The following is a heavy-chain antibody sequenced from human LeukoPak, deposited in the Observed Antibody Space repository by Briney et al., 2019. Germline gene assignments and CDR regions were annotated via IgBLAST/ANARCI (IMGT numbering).Heavy chain of an antibody. Sequence: GGSLRLSCAASGFTFSSYGMSWVRQAPGKGLEWVSAISGSGGSTYYADPVKGRFTISRDNSKNTLYLQMNSLRAEDTAVYYCASTGVLYDSSGYYSPISTYYFDYWGQGTLVTVSS. J-gene: IGHJ4*02. CDR2: ISGSGGST. V-gene: IGHV3-23*01. CDR1: GFTFSSYG. CDR3: ASTGVLYDSSGYYSPISTYYFDY. D-gene: IGHD3-22*01.